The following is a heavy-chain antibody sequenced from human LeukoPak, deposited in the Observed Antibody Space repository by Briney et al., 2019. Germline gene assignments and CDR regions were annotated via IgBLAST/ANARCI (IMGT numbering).Heavy chain of an antibody. CDR1: GFTFNIYA. V-gene: IGHV3-23*01. Sequence: GGSLRLSCAAWGFTFNIYAMSWVRQAPGKGLEGVSAISTIGGSTYYADSVKGRFTISRDNSKNTLYLQMNSLRAEDTAVYYCAKDAMDNILTGYYLDDWGQGTPVTVSS. CDR2: ISTIGGST. CDR3: AKDAMDNILTGYYLDD. D-gene: IGHD3-9*01. J-gene: IGHJ4*02.